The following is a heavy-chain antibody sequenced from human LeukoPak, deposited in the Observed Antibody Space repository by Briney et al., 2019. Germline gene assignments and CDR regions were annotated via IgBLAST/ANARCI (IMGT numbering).Heavy chain of an antibody. CDR3: ARDSAFSGWYFDY. Sequence: SETLSLTCTVSGGSISSYYWSWIRQPPGKGLEWIGYIYYSGSTNYNPSLKSRVTISVDTSKNQFSLKLSSVTAADTAVYYCARDSAFSGWYFDYWGQGTLVTVSS. CDR1: GGSISSYY. V-gene: IGHV4-59*01. D-gene: IGHD6-19*01. J-gene: IGHJ4*02. CDR2: IYYSGST.